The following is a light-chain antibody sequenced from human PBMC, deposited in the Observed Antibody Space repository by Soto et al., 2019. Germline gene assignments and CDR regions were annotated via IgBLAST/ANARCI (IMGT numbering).Light chain of an antibody. V-gene: IGLV2-23*01. CDR3: CSYAGTYTGV. CDR1: SSDVGSYNL. CDR2: EGS. Sequence: QSVLTQPASVSGSPGQSITISCTGTSSDVGSYNLVSWYQQHPGKAPKLMIYEGSKRPSGVPDRFSGSKSGNTASPTISGLQAEDEADYYCCSYAGTYTGVFGTGTKVTVL. J-gene: IGLJ1*01.